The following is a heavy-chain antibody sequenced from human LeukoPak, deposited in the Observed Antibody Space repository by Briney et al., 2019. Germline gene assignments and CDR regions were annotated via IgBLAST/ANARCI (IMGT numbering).Heavy chain of an antibody. CDR1: GFTFSSYS. D-gene: IGHD3-10*01. V-gene: IGHV3-21*01. J-gene: IGHJ4*02. CDR2: ISSSSSYI. CDR3: ARDRNYYGSGSYPY. Sequence: KTGGSLRLSCAASGFTFSSYSMNWVRQAPGKGLEWVSSISSSSSYIYYADSVEGRFTISRDNAKNSLYLQMNSLRAEDTAVYYCARDRNYYGSGSYPYWGQGTLVTVSS.